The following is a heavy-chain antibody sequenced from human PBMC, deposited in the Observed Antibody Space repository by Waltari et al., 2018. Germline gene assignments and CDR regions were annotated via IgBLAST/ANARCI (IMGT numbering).Heavy chain of an antibody. CDR3: AGDQGYSSGWYGFDY. Sequence: QVQLVQSGAEVKKPGASVKVSCKASGYTFTSYAMHWVRQAPGQRLEWMGWINAGNGNTKYSQKFQGRVTITRDTSASTAYMELSSLRSEDTAVYYCAGDQGYSSGWYGFDYWGQGTLVTVSS. D-gene: IGHD6-19*01. V-gene: IGHV1-3*01. CDR2: INAGNGNT. CDR1: GYTFTSYA. J-gene: IGHJ4*02.